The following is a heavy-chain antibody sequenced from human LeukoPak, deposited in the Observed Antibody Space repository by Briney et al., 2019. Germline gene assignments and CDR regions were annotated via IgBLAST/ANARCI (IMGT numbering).Heavy chain of an antibody. CDR1: GGSISSSNW. V-gene: IGHV4-4*02. CDR3: ARVGWASIAAAGNYYFDY. CDR2: IYHSGST. Sequence: SGTLSLTCAVSGGSISSSNWWSWVRQPPGKGLEWIGEIYHSGSTYYNPSLKSRVTISVDTSKNQFSLKLSSVTAADTAVYYCARVGWASIAAAGNYYFDYWGQGTLVTVSS. D-gene: IGHD6-13*01. J-gene: IGHJ4*02.